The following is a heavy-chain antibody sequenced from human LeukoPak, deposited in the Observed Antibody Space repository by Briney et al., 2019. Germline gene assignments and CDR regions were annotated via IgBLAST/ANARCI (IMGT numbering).Heavy chain of an antibody. V-gene: IGHV4-4*07. CDR2: IYVSGST. J-gene: IGHJ5*02. CDR3: ARDSGTTGEVKFDP. CDR1: GASISSYY. D-gene: IGHD1-7*01. Sequence: TSETLSLTCTVSGASISSYYRSWIRQPAGKGLEWIGRIYVSGSTTYNPSLESRVTMSLDTSKNQISLKVSSVTAADTAVYYCARDSGTTGEVKFDPWGQGTLVTVSS.